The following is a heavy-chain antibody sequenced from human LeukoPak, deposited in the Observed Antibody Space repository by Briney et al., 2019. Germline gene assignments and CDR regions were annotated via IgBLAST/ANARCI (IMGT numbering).Heavy chain of an antibody. CDR1: GFTFSNSW. V-gene: IGHV3-7*05. Sequence: GSLRLSCAASGFTFSNSWMTWVRQAPGKGLEWVANIREDGGERYYVDSVKGRFTISRDNAKNSLYLQMNSLRAEDTAVYYCARINTAIFSSSDYWGQGTLVTVSS. CDR2: IREDGGER. D-gene: IGHD2-21*02. CDR3: ARINTAIFSSSDY. J-gene: IGHJ4*02.